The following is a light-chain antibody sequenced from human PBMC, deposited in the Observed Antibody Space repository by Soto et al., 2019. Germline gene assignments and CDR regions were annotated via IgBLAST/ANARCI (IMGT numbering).Light chain of an antibody. CDR2: YDS. CDR1: NIGSKS. Sequence: SYELTQPPSVSVAPGKTARITCGGNNIGSKSVHWYQQKPGQAPVLVIYYDSDRPSGIHERFSGSNSGNTATLSISRVEACDDAGCYCQVWDSSSDHYVFGTGTKLTVL. V-gene: IGLV3-21*04. J-gene: IGLJ1*01. CDR3: QVWDSSSDHYV.